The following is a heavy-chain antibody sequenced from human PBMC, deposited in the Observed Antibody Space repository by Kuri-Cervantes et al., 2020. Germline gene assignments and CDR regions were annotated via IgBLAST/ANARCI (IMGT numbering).Heavy chain of an antibody. J-gene: IGHJ6*02. V-gene: IGHV4-59*13. CDR3: AGELSYYDILTGYSYYYGMDV. CDR1: GGSISSYY. D-gene: IGHD3-9*01. CDR2: IYYSGST. Sequence: GSLRLSCTVSGGSISSYYWSWIRQPPGKGLEWIGYIYYSGSTNYNPSLKSRVTISVDTSKNQFSLKLSSVTAADTAVYYCAGELSYYDILTGYSYYYGMDVWGQGTTVTVSS.